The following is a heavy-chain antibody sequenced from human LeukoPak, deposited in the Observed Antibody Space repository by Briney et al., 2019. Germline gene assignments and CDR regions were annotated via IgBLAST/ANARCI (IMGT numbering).Heavy chain of an antibody. Sequence: PSETLSLTCTVSGGSINGHYWSWIRQPPGKGLEWIGFIYYTGYTNYNPSLKSRVTISVDTSKDRFSVKLSSVTAADTALYYCARGSLAVAGYFDSWGQGTLVTVSS. CDR2: IYYTGYT. CDR3: ARGSLAVAGYFDS. D-gene: IGHD6-19*01. J-gene: IGHJ4*02. CDR1: GGSINGHY. V-gene: IGHV4-59*11.